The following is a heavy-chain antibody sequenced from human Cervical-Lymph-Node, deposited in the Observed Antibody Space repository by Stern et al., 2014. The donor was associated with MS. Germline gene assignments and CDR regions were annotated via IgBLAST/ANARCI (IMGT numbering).Heavy chain of an antibody. CDR3: AKGGYRYYFDY. V-gene: IGHV3-9*01. Sequence: EVQLEESGGGLVQPGRSLRLSCAASGFTFDDYAMHWVRQAPGKGLEWVSGISWNSGSIGYADSVKGRFTISRDNAKNSLYLQMNSLRAEDTALYYCAKGGYRYYFDYWGQGTLVTVSS. J-gene: IGHJ4*02. CDR1: GFTFDDYA. D-gene: IGHD5-12*01. CDR2: ISWNSGSI.